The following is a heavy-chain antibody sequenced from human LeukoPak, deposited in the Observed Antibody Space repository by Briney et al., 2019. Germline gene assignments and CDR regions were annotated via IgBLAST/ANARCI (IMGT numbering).Heavy chain of an antibody. CDR3: ARGSRYCGSGSYYRWFDP. D-gene: IGHD3-10*01. CDR2: INHSGST. Sequence: TASETLSLTCAVYGGSFSGYYWSWIRQPPGKGLEWIGEINHSGSTNYNPSLKSRVTISVDTSKNQFSLKLRSVTAADTAVYYCARGSRYCGSGSYYRWFDPWGQGTLVTVSS. V-gene: IGHV4-34*01. CDR1: GGSFSGYY. J-gene: IGHJ5*02.